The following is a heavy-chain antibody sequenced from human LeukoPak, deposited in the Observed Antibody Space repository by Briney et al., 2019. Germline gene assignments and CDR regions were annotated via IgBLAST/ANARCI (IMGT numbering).Heavy chain of an antibody. V-gene: IGHV4-59*08. CDR2: IYYSGST. CDR1: GGSISSYY. D-gene: IGHD1-1*01. J-gene: IGHJ6*03. Sequence: SETLSLTCTVSGGSISSYYWSWIRQPPGKGLEWIGYIYYSGSTNYNPSLKSRVTISIDTSKSQFSLKLTSVTAADTALYYCARTTTSYYYYMDVGGKGPTVTVP. CDR3: ARTTTSYYYYMDV.